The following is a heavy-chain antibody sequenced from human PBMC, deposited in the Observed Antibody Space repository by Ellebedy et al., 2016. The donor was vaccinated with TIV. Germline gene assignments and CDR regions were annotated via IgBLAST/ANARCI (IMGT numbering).Heavy chain of an antibody. J-gene: IGHJ2*01. CDR3: ASRTAQLNWFFDL. D-gene: IGHD1-1*01. Sequence: PGGSLRLSCVASGFTVSGNYFTWVRQPPGKGLEWISLIYGDGSTSNADAVKGRFTMSRDISRNTVYLQMNSLRAEDTAVYYCASRTAQLNWFFDLWGRGTLVTVSS. CDR2: IYGDGST. CDR1: GFTVSGNY. V-gene: IGHV3-66*01.